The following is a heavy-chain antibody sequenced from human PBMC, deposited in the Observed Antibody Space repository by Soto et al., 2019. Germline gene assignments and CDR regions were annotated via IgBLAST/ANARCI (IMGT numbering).Heavy chain of an antibody. CDR1: VGSVSNDNYY. J-gene: IGHJ3*02. CDR2: IYYSGNT. V-gene: IGHV4-61*01. D-gene: IGHD2-15*01. CDR3: SGGSPYGFDI. Sequence: SETLSLTCTVSVGSVSNDNYYWTWIRQTPGKGLEWIGFIYYSGNTNCDPSLKSRVTISLDPSKSQFYLKLSSVTAADTAVYYCSGGSPYGFDIWGQGTMVT.